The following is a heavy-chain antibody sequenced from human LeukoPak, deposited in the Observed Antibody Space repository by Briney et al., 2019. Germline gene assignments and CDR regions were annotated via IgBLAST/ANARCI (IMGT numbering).Heavy chain of an antibody. CDR2: ISYDGTNK. D-gene: IGHD4-17*01. CDR3: AKDRDSDYGDGGFDP. J-gene: IGHJ5*02. V-gene: IGHV3-30*18. Sequence: GRSLRLSCAASGFTFSTYGLHWVRQAPGKGLEWGAVISYDGTNKYYADSVKGRFTISRDNSKNTLYLQMNSLRAEDTAVYHCAKDRDSDYGDGGFDPWGQGTLVTVSS. CDR1: GFTFSTYG.